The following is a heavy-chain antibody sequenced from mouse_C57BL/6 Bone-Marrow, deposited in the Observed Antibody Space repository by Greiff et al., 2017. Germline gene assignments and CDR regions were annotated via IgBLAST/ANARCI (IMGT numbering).Heavy chain of an antibody. V-gene: IGHV14-1*01. J-gene: IGHJ3*01. CDR2: IDPEDGDT. CDR3: TTYIYYDCSAWFAY. Sequence: VQLQQSGAELVRPGASVKLSCTASGFNIKDYYMHWVKQRPEQGLEWIGRIDPEDGDTEYAPKFQGKATMTTDTSSNTAYLRLSSLTSEDTAVYYSTTYIYYDCSAWFAYWGQGTLVTVSA. CDR1: GFNIKDYY. D-gene: IGHD2-4*01.